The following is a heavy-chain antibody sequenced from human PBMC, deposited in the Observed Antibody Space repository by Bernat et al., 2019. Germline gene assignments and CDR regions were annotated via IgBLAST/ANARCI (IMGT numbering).Heavy chain of an antibody. Sequence: EVQLVESGGGLVQPGGSLRLSCAASGFTFSSYWMHWVRQAPGKGLVWVSRINSDGSSTSYADPVKGRFTISRDNAKNTLYLQMNSLRAEDTAVNYCASGTYYYDSSGYYRFDYWGQGTLVTVSS. CDR1: GFTFSSYW. V-gene: IGHV3-74*01. CDR3: ASGTYYYDSSGYYRFDY. D-gene: IGHD3-22*01. J-gene: IGHJ4*02. CDR2: INSDGSST.